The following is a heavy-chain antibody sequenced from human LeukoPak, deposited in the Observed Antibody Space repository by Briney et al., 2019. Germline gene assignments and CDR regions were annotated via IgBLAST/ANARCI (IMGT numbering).Heavy chain of an antibody. CDR2: ISAYNGNT. CDR3: ARGVKTAYYDSSGYSPRGY. V-gene: IGHV1-18*01. CDR1: GYTFTSYG. D-gene: IGHD3-22*01. Sequence: ASVKLSCKASGYTFTSYGISWVRQAPGQGLEWMGWISAYNGNTNYAQKLQGRVTMTTDTSTSTAYMELRSLRSDDTAVYYCARGVKTAYYDSSGYSPRGYWGRGTLVTVSS. J-gene: IGHJ4*02.